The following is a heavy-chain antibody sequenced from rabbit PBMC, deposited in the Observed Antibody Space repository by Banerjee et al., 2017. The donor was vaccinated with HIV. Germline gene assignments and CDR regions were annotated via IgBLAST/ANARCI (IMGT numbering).Heavy chain of an antibody. CDR2: INTNSGNA. Sequence: QEPLVESGGGLVQPEGSLTLTCKASGFTLSSYWMWWVRQAPGKGLEWIACINTNSGNAVYASWAKGRFTISKTSSTTVTLQMTSLTAADTATYFCARDLAGVIGWNFNLWGQGTLVTVS. CDR1: GFTLSSYW. V-gene: IGHV1S45*01. CDR3: ARDLAGVIGWNFNL. J-gene: IGHJ4*01. D-gene: IGHD4-1*01.